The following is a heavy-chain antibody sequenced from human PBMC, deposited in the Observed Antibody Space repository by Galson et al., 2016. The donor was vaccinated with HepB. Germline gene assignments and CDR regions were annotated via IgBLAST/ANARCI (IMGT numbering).Heavy chain of an antibody. D-gene: IGHD1-7*01. Sequence: SLRLSCAASGFTFSTYGMHWVRQAPGEGLQWVAVIWSDGNNKYYAESVKGRFTISRDNSKNTLYLQMNSLRVEDTAVYYCAGDPINYINTRSGGWFDPWGQGTLVTISS. CDR1: GFTFSTYG. J-gene: IGHJ5*02. V-gene: IGHV3-33*01. CDR3: AGDPINYINTRSGGWFDP. CDR2: IWSDGNNK.